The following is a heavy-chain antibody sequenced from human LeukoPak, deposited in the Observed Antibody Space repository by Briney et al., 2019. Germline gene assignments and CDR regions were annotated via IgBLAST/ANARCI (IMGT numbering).Heavy chain of an antibody. V-gene: IGHV3-23*01. CDR2: ISGSGGST. CDR1: GFTFSSYA. J-gene: IGHJ4*02. CDR3: ATNPDYGDYGDY. Sequence: GGSLRLSCAASGFTFSSYAMSWVRQAPGKGLEWVSAISGSGGSTYYADSVKGRFTISRDNSKNTLYLRMNSLRAEDTAVYYCATNPDYGDYGDYWGQGTLVTVSS. D-gene: IGHD4-17*01.